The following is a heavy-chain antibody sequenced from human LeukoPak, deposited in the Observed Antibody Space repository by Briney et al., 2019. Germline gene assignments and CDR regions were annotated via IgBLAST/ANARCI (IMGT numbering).Heavy chain of an antibody. D-gene: IGHD3-10*01. CDR3: AKISGAARTFY. J-gene: IGHJ4*02. CDR1: GFTLSSYA. V-gene: IGHV3-23*01. Sequence: GGSLRLSCAASGFTLSSYAMSWVRQAPGKGLEWVSAISGSGGSTYYADSVKGRFTISRDNSKNTLYLQMNSLRAEDTAVYYCAKISGAARTFYWGQGTLVTVSS. CDR2: ISGSGGST.